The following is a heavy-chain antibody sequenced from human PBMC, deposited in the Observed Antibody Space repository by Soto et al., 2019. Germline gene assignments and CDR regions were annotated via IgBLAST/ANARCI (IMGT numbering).Heavy chain of an antibody. Sequence: EVQLLESGGGLVQPGGSLRLSCAASGFTFSSYAMSWVRQAPGKGLEWVSAISGSGGSTYYADSGKGRFTISRDNSKNTLYLQMNSLRAEDTAVYYCAKVKRGYEYFDYWGQGTLVTVSS. J-gene: IGHJ4*02. CDR2: ISGSGGST. CDR3: AKVKRGYEYFDY. CDR1: GFTFSSYA. D-gene: IGHD5-12*01. V-gene: IGHV3-23*01.